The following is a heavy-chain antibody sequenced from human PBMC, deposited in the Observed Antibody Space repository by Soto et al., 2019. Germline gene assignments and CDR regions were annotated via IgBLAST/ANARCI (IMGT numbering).Heavy chain of an antibody. CDR2: IIPIFGTA. V-gene: IGHV1-69*13. CDR3: ARDRRGYSYGYYYYYGMDV. CDR1: GGTFSSYA. D-gene: IGHD5-18*01. J-gene: IGHJ6*02. Sequence: GASVKVSCKASGGTFSSYAISWVRQAPGQGLEWMGGIIPIFGTANYAQKFQGRVTITADESTSTAYMELSSLRSEDTAVYYCARDRRGYSYGYYYYYGMDVWGQGTTVTVSS.